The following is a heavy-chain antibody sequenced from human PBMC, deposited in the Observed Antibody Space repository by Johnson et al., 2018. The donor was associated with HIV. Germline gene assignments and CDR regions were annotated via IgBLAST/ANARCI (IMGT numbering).Heavy chain of an antibody. J-gene: IGHJ3*02. Sequence: QMQLVESGGGLVKPGGSLRLSCAVSGFTFSDHYMSWIRQAPGKGLEWVSYISSSSSSIYYADSVKGRFTISRDNSKNTLYLQMNSLRAEDTAVYYCARSKDCSGGSCPEGFDIWGQGTMVIVSS. V-gene: IGHV3-11*04. CDR3: ARSKDCSGGSCPEGFDI. CDR2: ISSSSSSI. CDR1: GFTFSDHY. D-gene: IGHD2-15*01.